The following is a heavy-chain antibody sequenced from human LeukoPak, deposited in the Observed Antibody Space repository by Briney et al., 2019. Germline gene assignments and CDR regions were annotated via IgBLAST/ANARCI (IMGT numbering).Heavy chain of an antibody. Sequence: ASVKVSCKASGYTFTSYGISWVRQAPGQGLEWMGWISAYNGNTNYAQKLQGRVTMTTDTSTSTAYMELRSLRSDDTAVYYCARGLRLVPYYYYYYMDVWGKGTTVTVSS. J-gene: IGHJ6*03. CDR2: ISAYNGNT. D-gene: IGHD5-12*01. CDR3: ARGLRLVPYYYYYYMDV. V-gene: IGHV1-18*01. CDR1: GYTFTSYG.